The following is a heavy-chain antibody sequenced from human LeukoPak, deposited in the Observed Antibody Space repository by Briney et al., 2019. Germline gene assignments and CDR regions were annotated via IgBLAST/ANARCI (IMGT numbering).Heavy chain of an antibody. Sequence: GASVNVSYKASGYRFTPFHMHGVRRAPGQGREWMGWINPNTGATNYPQKLQGRVTMTTDTSISTAYIELSSLTSDDTAFYYCARGEVDTSGWDCFHFWGQGALVTVSS. CDR1: GYRFTPFH. V-gene: IGHV1-2*02. J-gene: IGHJ4*02. CDR3: ARGEVDTSGWDCFHF. CDR2: INPNTGAT. D-gene: IGHD6-19*01.